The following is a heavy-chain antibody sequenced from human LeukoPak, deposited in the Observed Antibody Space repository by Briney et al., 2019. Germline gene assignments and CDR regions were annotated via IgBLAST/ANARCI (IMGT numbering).Heavy chain of an antibody. J-gene: IGHJ4*02. V-gene: IGHV4-61*01. CDR2: IYYSGST. CDR3: ARTSYYYDSSGYYYPYYFDY. CDR1: GGSVSSGSYY. D-gene: IGHD3-22*01. Sequence: PSETLSLTCTVSGGSVSSGSYYWSWIRQPPGKGLEWIGHIYYSGSTYYNPSLKSRVTISVDTSKNQFSLKLSSVTAADTAVYYCARTSYYYDSSGYYYPYYFDYWGQGTLVTVSS.